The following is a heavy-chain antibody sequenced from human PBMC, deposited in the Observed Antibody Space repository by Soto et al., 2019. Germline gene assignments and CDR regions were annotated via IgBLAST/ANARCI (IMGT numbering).Heavy chain of an antibody. D-gene: IGHD6-19*01. CDR1: GGTIRSRSYD. CDR2: IYYSGST. J-gene: IGHJ4*02. Sequence: SGTLYLTSAVCGGTIRSRSYDWGWNRQPPGKGLEWIGSIYYSGSTYYNPSLKSRVTISVDTSKNQFSLKLSSVTAADTAVYNCARRLYSSGMAYWGQGTLVTVSS. V-gene: IGHV4-39*01. CDR3: ARRLYSSGMAY.